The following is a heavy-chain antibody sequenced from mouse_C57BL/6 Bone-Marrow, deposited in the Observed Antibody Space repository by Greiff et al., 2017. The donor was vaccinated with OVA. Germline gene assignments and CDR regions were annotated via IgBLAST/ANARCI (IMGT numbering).Heavy chain of an antibody. V-gene: IGHV5-4*01. CDR2: ISDGGSYT. J-gene: IGHJ3*01. CDR3: AGHGDSALFAD. Sequence: EVHLVESGGGLVKPGGSLKLSCAASGFTFSSYAMSWVRQTPEKRLEWVATISDGGSYTYYPDNVKGRFTISRDNAKNNLYLQMSNLKSEDTAMYYCAGHGDSALFADLGQGTLVTVSA. CDR1: GFTFSSYA.